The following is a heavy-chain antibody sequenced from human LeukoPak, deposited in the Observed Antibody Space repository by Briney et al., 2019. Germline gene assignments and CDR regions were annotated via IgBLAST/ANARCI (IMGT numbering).Heavy chain of an antibody. J-gene: IGHJ4*02. D-gene: IGHD5-18*01. Sequence: SETLSLTCAVYGGSFSGYYWSWIRQPPGKGLEWIGEINHSGSTNYNPSLKSRVTISVDTSKSQFSLKLSSVTAADTAVYYCELARYGYGTFFDYWGQGTLVTVSS. CDR1: GGSFSGYY. CDR2: INHSGST. V-gene: IGHV4-34*01. CDR3: ELARYGYGTFFDY.